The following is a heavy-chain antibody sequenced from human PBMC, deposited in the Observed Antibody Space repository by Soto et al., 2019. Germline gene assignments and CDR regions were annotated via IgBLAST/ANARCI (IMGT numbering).Heavy chain of an antibody. Sequence: PGGSLRLSCAASGFTFSSYGMHWVRQAPGKGLEWVAVISYDGNNKYYADSVKGRFTISRDNSKNTLYLQMNSLRAEDTAVYYCARAQSYASGKYYNDYWGQGTLVTVSS. D-gene: IGHD3-10*01. CDR2: ISYDGNNK. CDR1: GFTFSSYG. CDR3: ARAQSYASGKYYNDY. J-gene: IGHJ4*01. V-gene: IGHV3-30*03.